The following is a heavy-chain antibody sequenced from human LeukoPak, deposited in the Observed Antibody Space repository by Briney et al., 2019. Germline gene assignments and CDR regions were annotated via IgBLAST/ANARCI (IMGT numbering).Heavy chain of an antibody. J-gene: IGHJ5*02. D-gene: IGHD4-17*01. Sequence: GGSLRLSCAASGFTFSSYAMHWVRQAPGKGLEWVAVISYDGSNKYYADSVKGRFTISRDNSKNTLYLQMNSLRAEDTAVYYCAREDYVNNWFDPWGQGTLVTVSS. V-gene: IGHV3-30*04. CDR1: GFTFSSYA. CDR3: AREDYVNNWFDP. CDR2: ISYDGSNK.